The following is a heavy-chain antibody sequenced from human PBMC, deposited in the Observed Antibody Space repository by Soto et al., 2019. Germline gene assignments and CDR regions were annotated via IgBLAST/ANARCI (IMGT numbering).Heavy chain of an antibody. Sequence: SLRLSCAASGFTFNIYGMHWVRQAPDKGLEWVALISYDGSNQYYADSVKGRFTISRDNSKNTLFLQMNSLRADDTAVYYCAKDQASGQGSFDSWGQGTPVTVPQ. CDR3: AKDQASGQGSFDS. CDR1: GFTFNIYG. J-gene: IGHJ4*02. CDR2: ISYDGSNQ. V-gene: IGHV3-30*18.